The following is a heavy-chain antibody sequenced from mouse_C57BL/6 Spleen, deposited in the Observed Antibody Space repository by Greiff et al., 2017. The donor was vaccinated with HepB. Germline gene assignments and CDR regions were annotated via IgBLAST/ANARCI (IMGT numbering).Heavy chain of an antibody. D-gene: IGHD2-3*01. Sequence: VKLVESGPGLVQPSQSLSITCTVSGFSFTSYGVHWVRQSPGKGLEWLGVIWRGGSTDYNAAFMSRLSITKDNSKSQVFFKMNSLQADDTAIYYCAKNWVLYDGYYVAMDYWGQGTSVTVSS. CDR3: AKNWVLYDGYYVAMDY. CDR2: IWRGGST. J-gene: IGHJ4*01. V-gene: IGHV2-5*01. CDR1: GFSFTSYG.